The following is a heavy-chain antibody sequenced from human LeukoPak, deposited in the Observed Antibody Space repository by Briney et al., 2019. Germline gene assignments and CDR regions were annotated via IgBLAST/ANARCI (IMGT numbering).Heavy chain of an antibody. CDR2: ISGSGGTT. CDR1: GFTFSNYA. V-gene: IGHV3-23*01. J-gene: IGHJ4*02. Sequence: PGGSLRLSCAASGFTFSNYAMSWVRQTPGKGLEWVSAISGSGGTTFYADSVKGRFTISRDNSKHTVYLQMDSLRAEDTAVYYCAKSHVSTATGTGRYFDYWGQGTLVTVSS. D-gene: IGHD3-9*01. CDR3: AKSHVSTATGTGRYFDY.